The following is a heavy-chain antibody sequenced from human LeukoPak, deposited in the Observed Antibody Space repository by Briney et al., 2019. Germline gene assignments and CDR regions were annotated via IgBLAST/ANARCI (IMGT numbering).Heavy chain of an antibody. CDR1: GYTFTSYG. Sequence: ASVKVSCKASGYTFTSYGISWVRQAPGQGLEWMGWINTYNGNTKYTQRLQGRVTVTTDTSTSTAYMELRSLRSDDTAVYYCAIDYGHFLVGDYWGQGTLVTVSS. D-gene: IGHD4-17*01. CDR3: AIDYGHFLVGDY. CDR2: INTYNGNT. V-gene: IGHV1-18*04. J-gene: IGHJ4*02.